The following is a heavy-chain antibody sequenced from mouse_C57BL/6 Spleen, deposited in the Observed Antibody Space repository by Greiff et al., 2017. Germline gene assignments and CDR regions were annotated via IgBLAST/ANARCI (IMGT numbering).Heavy chain of an antibody. J-gene: IGHJ4*01. D-gene: IGHD1-1*01. CDR1: GYAFSSYW. CDR3: ALITDYAMDY. CDR2: IYPGDGDT. V-gene: IGHV1-82*01. Sequence: VQLQQTGPELVKPGASVKISCKASGYAFSSYWMHWVKQRPGRGLEWIGRIYPGDGDTKYNGKFKGKATLTADKSSSTAYMQLSSLTSEDSAVYFCALITDYAMDYWGQGASVTVSS.